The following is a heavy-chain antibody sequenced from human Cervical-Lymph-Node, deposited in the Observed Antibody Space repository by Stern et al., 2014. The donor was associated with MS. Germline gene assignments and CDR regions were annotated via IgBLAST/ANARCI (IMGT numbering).Heavy chain of an antibody. Sequence: EVQLLESGGGLVQPGGSLRLSCAASGFTVSSKYMSWVRQAPGKGLEWVSVIYSGGSTYYADSVKGRFTISRDNSKNTLYLQMNSLRAEDTAVYYCARDYSSSWYYFYYWGQGTLVTLSS. J-gene: IGHJ4*02. D-gene: IGHD6-13*01. CDR3: ARDYSSSWYYFYY. V-gene: IGHV3-66*02. CDR1: GFTVSSKY. CDR2: IYSGGST.